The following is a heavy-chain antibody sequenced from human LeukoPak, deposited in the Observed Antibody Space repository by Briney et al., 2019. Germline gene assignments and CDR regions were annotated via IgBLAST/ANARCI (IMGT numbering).Heavy chain of an antibody. CDR1: GGSFSGYY. J-gene: IGHJ4*02. D-gene: IGHD2-8*01. CDR2: INHSGST. V-gene: IGHV4-34*01. CDR3: ATVILYCTTGVCYGGGDFDY. Sequence: PSETLSPTCAVYGGSFSGYYWSWIRQPPGKGLEWVGEINHSGSTNYNPYLKSRVTISVDKSKNQFSLKLSSVTAADTAVYYCATVILYCTTGVCYGGGDFDYWGQGTLVTVSS.